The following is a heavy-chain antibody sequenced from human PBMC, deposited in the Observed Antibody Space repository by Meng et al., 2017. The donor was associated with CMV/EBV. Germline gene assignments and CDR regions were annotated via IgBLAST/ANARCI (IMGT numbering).Heavy chain of an antibody. CDR2: IKQDGSEK. J-gene: IGHJ4*02. D-gene: IGHD2-15*01. CDR1: GFTFSSYW. Sequence: GESLKISCAASGFTFSSYWMSWVRQAPGKGLEWVANIKQDGSEKYYVDSVKGRFTISRDNAKNSMYLQMNSLRAEDTAVYYCARGWLLGFDYWGQGKLVTVSS. V-gene: IGHV3-7*04. CDR3: ARGWLLGFDY.